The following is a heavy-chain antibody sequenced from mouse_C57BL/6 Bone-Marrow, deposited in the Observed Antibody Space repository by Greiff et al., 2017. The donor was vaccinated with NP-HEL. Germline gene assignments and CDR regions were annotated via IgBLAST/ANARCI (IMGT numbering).Heavy chain of an antibody. CDR1: GYTFTSYW. Sequence: QVQLKQPGAELVRPGSSVKLSCKASGYTFTSYWMHWVKQRPIQGLEWIGNIDPSDSETHYNQKFKDKATLTVDKSSSTAYMQLSSLTSEDSAVYYCARCPYYYGYYYAMDYWGQGTSVTVSS. CDR3: ARCPYYYGYYYAMDY. V-gene: IGHV1-52*01. D-gene: IGHD1-1*01. J-gene: IGHJ4*01. CDR2: IDPSDSET.